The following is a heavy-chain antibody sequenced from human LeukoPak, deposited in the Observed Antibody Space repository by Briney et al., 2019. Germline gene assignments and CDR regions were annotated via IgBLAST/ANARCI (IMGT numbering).Heavy chain of an antibody. CDR1: GFTISSYG. J-gene: IGHJ4*02. CDR3: ARGARGSGTASDY. CDR2: INSDGSST. D-gene: IGHD3-10*01. Sequence: GGTLRLSCAASGFTISSYGMSWVRQAPGKGLVWVSRINSDGSSTNYADSVKGRFTISRDNAKNTLHLQMNSLRAEGTAVYYCARGARGSGTASDYWGQGTLVTVSS. V-gene: IGHV3-74*01.